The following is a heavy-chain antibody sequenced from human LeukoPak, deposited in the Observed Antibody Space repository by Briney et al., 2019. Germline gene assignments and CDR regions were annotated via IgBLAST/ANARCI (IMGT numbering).Heavy chain of an antibody. CDR3: ARFCSSTSCYWGDAFDI. CDR2: IYTSGST. CDR1: GGSISSYY. D-gene: IGHD2-2*01. V-gene: IGHV4-4*07. J-gene: IGHJ3*02. Sequence: PSETLCLTCTVSGGSISSYYWSWIRQPAGKGLEWIGRIYTSGSTNYDPSLKSRVTMSVDTSKNQFSLKLSSVTAADTAVYYCARFCSSTSCYWGDAFDIWGQGTMVTVSS.